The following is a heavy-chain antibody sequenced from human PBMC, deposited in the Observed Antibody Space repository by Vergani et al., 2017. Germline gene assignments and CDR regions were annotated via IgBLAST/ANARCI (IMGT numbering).Heavy chain of an antibody. D-gene: IGHD5-24*01. J-gene: IGHJ4*02. CDR2: ISSSGSTI. Sequence: QVQLVESGGGLVKPGGSLRLSCAASGFTFSDYYMSWIRQAPGKGVEWVSYISSSGSTIYYADSMKGRFTISRENTKNSLYLQMNSLRAEDTAVYYCAGDLRIMATISYFDYWGQGTLVTVSS. CDR3: AGDLRIMATISYFDY. CDR1: GFTFSDYY. V-gene: IGHV3-11*01.